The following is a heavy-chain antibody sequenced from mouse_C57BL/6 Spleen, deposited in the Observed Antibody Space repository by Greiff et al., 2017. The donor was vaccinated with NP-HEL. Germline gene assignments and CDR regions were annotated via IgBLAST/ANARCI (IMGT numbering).Heavy chain of an antibody. CDR2: IIPSNGGT. Sequence: QVQLQQPGTELVKPGASVKLSCKASGYTFTSYWMHWVKQRPGLGLAWIGNIIPSNGGTNYNEKFKSKATLTVDKSSSTAYMQLSSLTSEDSAVYYCARRGTGRYFDYWGKGTTLTVSS. J-gene: IGHJ2*01. CDR3: ARRGTGRYFDY. D-gene: IGHD4-1*01. V-gene: IGHV1-53*01. CDR1: GYTFTSYW.